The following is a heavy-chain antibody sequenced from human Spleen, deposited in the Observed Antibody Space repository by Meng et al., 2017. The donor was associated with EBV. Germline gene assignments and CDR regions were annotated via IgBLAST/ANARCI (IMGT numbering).Heavy chain of an antibody. Sequence: QVQLVQSGAEVKEPGSSLKVSCKVSGGTFSNYAINWVRQAPGQGLEWMGGIIPMSGTANYAQKFQGRVTITADDSTSTAYMELSSLRSEDTAVYYCARDPGYQKIDTWGHGTLVTVAS. CDR2: IIPMSGTA. V-gene: IGHV1-69*01. J-gene: IGHJ5*01. CDR3: ARDPGYQKIDT. CDR1: GGTFSNYA. D-gene: IGHD6-13*01.